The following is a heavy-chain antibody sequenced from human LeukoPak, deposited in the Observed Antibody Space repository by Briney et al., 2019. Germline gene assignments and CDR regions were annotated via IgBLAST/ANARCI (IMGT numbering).Heavy chain of an antibody. Sequence: ASVKVSCKASGYTFTSYGISWVRQAPGHGLEWIGWISAYNGNTNYAQKLQGRVTKTTDTSTSTAYMELRSLRSDDTAVYYCARDTTMVRGVIIDWGQGTLVTVSS. CDR3: ARDTTMVRGVIID. V-gene: IGHV1-18*01. CDR2: ISAYNGNT. CDR1: GYTFTSYG. D-gene: IGHD3-10*01. J-gene: IGHJ4*02.